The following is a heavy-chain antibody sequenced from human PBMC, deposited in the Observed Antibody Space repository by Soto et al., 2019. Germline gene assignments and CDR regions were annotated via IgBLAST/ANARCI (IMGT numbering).Heavy chain of an antibody. CDR1: GFTFSSYG. J-gene: IGHJ6*02. CDR3: ARGYSSSSGENGYYYYGMDV. D-gene: IGHD6-6*01. Sequence: QVQLVESGGGVVQPGRSLRLSCAASGFTFSSYGMHWVRQAPGKGLEWVAVIWYDGSNKYYADSVKGRFTISRDNSKNTLYLQMTSLRAEDTAVYYCARGYSSSSGENGYYYYGMDVWGQGTTVTVSS. CDR2: IWYDGSNK. V-gene: IGHV3-33*01.